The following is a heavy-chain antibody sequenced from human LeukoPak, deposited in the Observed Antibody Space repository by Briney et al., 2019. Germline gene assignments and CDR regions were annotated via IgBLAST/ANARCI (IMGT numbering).Heavy chain of an antibody. CDR3: ARGEGDY. CDR2: ISSSSYI. J-gene: IGHJ4*02. V-gene: IGHV3-21*01. Sequence: PGGSLRLSCAASGFTFSSYWMSWVRQAPGKGLEWVSSISSSSYIYYADSVKGRFTISRDNAKNSLYLQMNSLRAEDTAVYYCARGEGDYWGQGTLVTVSS. CDR1: GFTFSSYW.